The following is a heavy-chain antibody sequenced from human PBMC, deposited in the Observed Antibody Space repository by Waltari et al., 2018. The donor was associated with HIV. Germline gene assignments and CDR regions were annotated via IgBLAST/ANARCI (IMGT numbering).Heavy chain of an antibody. Sequence: QVQLVESGGGVVQPGSSLILSCAPSGFPFQNFAMNWVRQAPGKGLEWVGNIYYDGSKKFYGDSVRGRFTISRDNSKQILYLQMNSLRVEDTALYYCARDYNYAPDYWGQGTLVVVSS. CDR2: IYYDGSKK. D-gene: IGHD5-18*01. CDR3: ARDYNYAPDY. CDR1: GFPFQNFA. J-gene: IGHJ4*02. V-gene: IGHV3-33*01.